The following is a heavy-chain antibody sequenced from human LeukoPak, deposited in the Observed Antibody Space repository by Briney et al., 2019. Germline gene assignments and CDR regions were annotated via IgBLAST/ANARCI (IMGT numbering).Heavy chain of an antibody. V-gene: IGHV3-23*01. Sequence: GGSLRLSCAASGFTFSSYAMSWVRQAPGKGLEWVSAISGSGGSTYYADSVKGRFTISRDNSKNTLYLQMNSLRAEDTALYYCARDRLEAGVFDYWGQGTLVTVSS. J-gene: IGHJ4*02. CDR2: ISGSGGST. D-gene: IGHD6-13*01. CDR3: ARDRLEAGVFDY. CDR1: GFTFSSYA.